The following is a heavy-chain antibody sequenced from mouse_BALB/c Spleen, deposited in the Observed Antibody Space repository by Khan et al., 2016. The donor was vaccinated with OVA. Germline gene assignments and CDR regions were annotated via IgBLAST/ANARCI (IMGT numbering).Heavy chain of an antibody. CDR3: ARAGWDVFAY. Sequence: VQLQQSGPELVKPGASVKMSCKASGYTFTDYVMNWVKQRNGQGLEWIGQIYPGSDSTYYNEKFKGKATLTADRSYSTAYMQLSNLTSEDSAVYFCARAGWDVFAYWGQGTLVTVSA. CDR2: IYPGSDST. V-gene: IGHV1-77*01. J-gene: IGHJ3*01. D-gene: IGHD4-1*01. CDR1: GYTFTDYV.